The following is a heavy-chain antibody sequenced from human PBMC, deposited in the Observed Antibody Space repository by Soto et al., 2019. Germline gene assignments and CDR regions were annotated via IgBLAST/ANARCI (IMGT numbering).Heavy chain of an antibody. J-gene: IGHJ6*02. V-gene: IGHV3-72*01. CDR3: AREHRSGPYYYGLDV. CDR1: GFTLSDRY. D-gene: IGHD2-15*01. Sequence: EVQLVESGGGLVQPGGSLRLSCAASGFTLSDRYMDWVRQAPGEGLEWVGRSRNKHNSYTTEYAASVKGRFTISRDDSKNSLYLQMNSLETEDTAVYYCAREHRSGPYYYGLDVWGQGTTVTVSS. CDR2: SRNKHNSYTT.